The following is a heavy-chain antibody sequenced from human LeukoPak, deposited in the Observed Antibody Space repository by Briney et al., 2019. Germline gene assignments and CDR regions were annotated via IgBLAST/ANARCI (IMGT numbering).Heavy chain of an antibody. V-gene: IGHV4-59*01. CDR2: IYYSGST. Sequence: SETLSLTCAVYDGSFSGYYWSWIRQPPGKGLEWIGKIYYSGSTNYNPSLKSRATISVDTSKNQFSLKLSSVTAADTAVYYWARDVGYHYMDVWGKGTTVTISS. CDR1: DGSFSGYY. J-gene: IGHJ6*03. CDR3: ARDVGYHYMDV.